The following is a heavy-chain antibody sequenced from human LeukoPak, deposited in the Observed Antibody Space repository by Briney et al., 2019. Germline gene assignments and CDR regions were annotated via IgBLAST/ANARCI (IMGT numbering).Heavy chain of an antibody. CDR3: ARGRCSSTSCYALDP. J-gene: IGHJ5*02. Sequence: ASVKVSCKASGYTFTGYYMHWVRQAPGQGLEWMGWINPNSGGTNYAQKFQGRVTMTRDTSISTAYMELSRLRSDDTAVYYCARGRCSSTSCYALDPWGQGTLVTVSS. CDR1: GYTFTGYY. CDR2: INPNSGGT. V-gene: IGHV1-2*02. D-gene: IGHD2-2*01.